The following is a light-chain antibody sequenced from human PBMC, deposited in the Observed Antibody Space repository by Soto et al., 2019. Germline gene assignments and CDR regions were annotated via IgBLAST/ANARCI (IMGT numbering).Light chain of an antibody. CDR1: SSNIGAGYD. Sequence: QSVLTQPPSVSGAPGQRVTISCTGSSSNIGAGYDVHWYQQLPGTAPKLLIYGNSNRPSGVPDRFSGSKSGTSASLAITGLQAEDEADYYCQSYDSRRSAYVVFGGGTKVTVL. J-gene: IGLJ2*01. V-gene: IGLV1-40*01. CDR2: GNS. CDR3: QSYDSRRSAYVV.